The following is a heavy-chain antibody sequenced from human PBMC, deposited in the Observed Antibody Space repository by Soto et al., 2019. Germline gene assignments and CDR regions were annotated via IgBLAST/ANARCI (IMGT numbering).Heavy chain of an antibody. J-gene: IGHJ6*02. CDR2: IIPIFGTA. Sequence: SVKVSCKASGGTFSSYAISWVRQAPGQGLEWMGGIIPIFGTANYAQKFQGRVTITADESTSTAYMELSSLRSEDTAVYYCARDIVGASRYYYGMDVWGQGTTVTVSS. CDR1: GGTFSSYA. V-gene: IGHV1-69*13. CDR3: ARDIVGASRYYYGMDV. D-gene: IGHD1-26*01.